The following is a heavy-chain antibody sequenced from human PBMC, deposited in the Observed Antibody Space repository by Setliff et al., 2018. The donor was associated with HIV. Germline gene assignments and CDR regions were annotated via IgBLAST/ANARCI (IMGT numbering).Heavy chain of an antibody. Sequence: SETLSLTCTVSGDSISTDYWTWIRQPPGKGLEWIGYIYNSASTSYNPSLKSRVTTSVDTSKNQFSLKLSPVTAADTAVYYCARHSPSDYWGQGTLVTVSS. CDR2: IYNSAST. CDR3: ARHSPSDY. J-gene: IGHJ4*02. CDR1: GDSISTDY. V-gene: IGHV4-59*08.